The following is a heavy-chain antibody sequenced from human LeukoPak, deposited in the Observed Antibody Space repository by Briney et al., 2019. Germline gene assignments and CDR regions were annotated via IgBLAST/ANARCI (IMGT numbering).Heavy chain of an antibody. V-gene: IGHV3-23*01. J-gene: IGHJ4*02. CDR1: GFTVSSNY. CDR3: AKEEHSYGPWYFDC. CDR2: ISSSVVST. D-gene: IGHD5-18*01. Sequence: PGGSLRLSCAASGFTVSSNYMSWVRQAPGKGLEWVSGISSSVVSTYYADSVKGRFTISRDKSKNTLYLQMNSLRAEDTAKYYCAKEEHSYGPWYFDCWGQGTLVTVSS.